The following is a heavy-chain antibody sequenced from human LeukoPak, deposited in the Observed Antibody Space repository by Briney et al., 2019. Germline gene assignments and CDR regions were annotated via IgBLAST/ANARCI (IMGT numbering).Heavy chain of an antibody. CDR1: GYSISSGYY. D-gene: IGHD3-10*01. V-gene: IGHV4-38-2*02. Sequence: PSETLSLTCTVSGYSISSGYYWGWIRQPPGKGLEWIGSIYHSGSTYYNPSLKSRVTMSVDTSKNQFSLKLSSVTAADTAVYYCARDLWFGENYYYMDVWGKGTTVTISS. CDR3: ARDLWFGENYYYMDV. CDR2: IYHSGST. J-gene: IGHJ6*03.